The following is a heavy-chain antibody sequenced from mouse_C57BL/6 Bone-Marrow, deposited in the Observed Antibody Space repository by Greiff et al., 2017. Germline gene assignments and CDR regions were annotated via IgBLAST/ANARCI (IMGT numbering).Heavy chain of an antibody. Sequence: VQLQQPGAELVKPGASVKLSCKASGYTFTSYWMHWVKQRPGQGLEWIGMIHPNSGSTNYNEKFKSKATLTVDKSSSTAYMQLSSLTSEDSAVYYCARGEDGYVYYYAMGYWGQGTSVTVSS. D-gene: IGHD2-2*01. V-gene: IGHV1-64*01. CDR2: IHPNSGST. CDR1: GYTFTSYW. CDR3: ARGEDGYVYYYAMGY. J-gene: IGHJ4*01.